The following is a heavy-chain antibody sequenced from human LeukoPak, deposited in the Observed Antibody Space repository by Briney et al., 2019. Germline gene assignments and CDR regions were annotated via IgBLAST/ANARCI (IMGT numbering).Heavy chain of an antibody. Sequence: SETLSLTCTVSGGSIYTYSWSWIRQPPWKGLEWIGYTYYSGNTNYNPSLKSRVTISVDTSKNQFSLRLTSVAAGDTAVYFCARRGHGDYADYWGQGTLVTVSS. D-gene: IGHD4-17*01. CDR1: GGSIYTYS. CDR2: TYYSGNT. CDR3: ARRGHGDYADY. V-gene: IGHV4-59*01. J-gene: IGHJ4*02.